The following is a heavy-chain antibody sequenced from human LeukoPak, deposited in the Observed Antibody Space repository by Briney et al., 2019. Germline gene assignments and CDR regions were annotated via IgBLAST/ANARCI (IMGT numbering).Heavy chain of an antibody. D-gene: IGHD6-13*01. CDR2: ISWDGGST. CDR1: GFTFDDYT. CDR3: ASRIATAGSVDY. Sequence: GRSLRLSCAASGFTFDDYTMHWVRQAPGKGLEWVSLISWDGGSTYYADSVKGRFTISRDNSKNTLHLQMNTLRAEDTAVYYCASRIATAGSVDYWGQGTLVTVSS. J-gene: IGHJ4*02. V-gene: IGHV3-43*01.